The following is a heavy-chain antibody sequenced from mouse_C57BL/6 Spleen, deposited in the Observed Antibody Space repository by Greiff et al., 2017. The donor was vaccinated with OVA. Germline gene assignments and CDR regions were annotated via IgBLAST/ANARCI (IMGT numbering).Heavy chain of an antibody. V-gene: IGHV1-50*01. CDR1: GYTFTSYW. J-gene: IGHJ2*01. D-gene: IGHD1-1*01. CDR2: IDPSDSYT. CDR3: ERSGSSYVHFDY. Sequence: QVQLQQSGAELVKPGASVKLSCKASGYTFTSYWMQWVKQRPGQGLEWIGEIDPSDSYTNYNQKFKGKATLTVDTSSSTAYMQLSSLTSEDSAVYDCERSGSSYVHFDYWGQGTTLTVSS.